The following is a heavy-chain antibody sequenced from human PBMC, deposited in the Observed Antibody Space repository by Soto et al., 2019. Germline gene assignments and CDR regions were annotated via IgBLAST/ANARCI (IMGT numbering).Heavy chain of an antibody. V-gene: IGHV3-48*01. CDR1: GFTFSSYS. CDR3: ANIRYFGY. J-gene: IGHJ4*02. CDR2: ISSSSSTI. D-gene: IGHD3-9*01. Sequence: GGSLRLSCAASGFTFSSYSMNWVRQAPGKGLEWVSYISSSSSTIYYADSVKGRFTISRDNAKNSLYLQMNSLRAEDTAVYYSANIRYFGYWGQGTLVTVSS.